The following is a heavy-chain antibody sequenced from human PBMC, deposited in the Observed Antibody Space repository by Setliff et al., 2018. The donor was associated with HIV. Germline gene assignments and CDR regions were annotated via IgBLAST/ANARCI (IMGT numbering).Heavy chain of an antibody. CDR3: ARQAWHYDRDGYFIDY. CDR2: IYQNGNT. V-gene: IGHV4-38-2*02. Sequence: SETLSLTCSVSGYFISNGYYWGWIRQPPGKGLEWVGTIYQNGNTYYSPSLESRVSVSMDMSRNQFCVKLNSATAADTAVYYCARQAWHYDRDGYFIDYWGQGKLVTVSS. CDR1: GYFISNGYY. J-gene: IGHJ4*02. D-gene: IGHD3-22*01.